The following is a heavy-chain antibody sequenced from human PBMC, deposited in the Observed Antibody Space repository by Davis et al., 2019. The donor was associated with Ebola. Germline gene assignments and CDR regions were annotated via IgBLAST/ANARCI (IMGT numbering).Heavy chain of an antibody. CDR3: ARGVSLYYYYGMDV. CDR1: GGSFSGYY. CDR2: INHSGST. Sequence: MPGGSLRLSCAVYGGSFSGYYWSWIRQPPGKGLEWIGEINHSGSTNYNPSLKSRVTISVDTSKNQFSLKLSSVTAADMAVYYCARGVSLYYYYGMDVWGQGTTVTVSS. V-gene: IGHV4-34*01. J-gene: IGHJ6*02.